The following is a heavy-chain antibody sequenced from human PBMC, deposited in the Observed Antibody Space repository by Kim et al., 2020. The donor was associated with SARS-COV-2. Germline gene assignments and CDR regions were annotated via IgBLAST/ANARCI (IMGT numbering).Heavy chain of an antibody. V-gene: IGHV4-59*08. CDR1: GGSISSYF. CDR2: IFYSGDT. CDR3: ARLACISISGSTFDP. J-gene: IGHJ5*02. Sequence: SETLSLTCTVSGGSISSYFWSWIRQPPGKGLEWIGNIFYSGDTNSNASLKSRVTISLNTSKNQFSLRLTSVTAADTAVYYCARLACISISGSTFDPWGPG. D-gene: IGHD2-2*01.